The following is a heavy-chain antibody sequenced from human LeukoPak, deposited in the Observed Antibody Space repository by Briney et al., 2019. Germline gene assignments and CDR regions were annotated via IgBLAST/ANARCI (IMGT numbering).Heavy chain of an antibody. CDR3: ARVNYYGSGSRTYYFDY. J-gene: IGHJ4*02. V-gene: IGHV4-4*02. Sequence: SGTLSLTCAVSGGSISSSNWWSWVRQPPGKGLEWIGEIYHSGSTNYNPSLKSRVTISVDKSKNQFSLKLSSVTAADTAVYYCARVNYYGSGSRTYYFDYWGQGTLGTVSS. CDR2: IYHSGST. D-gene: IGHD3-10*01. CDR1: GGSISSSNW.